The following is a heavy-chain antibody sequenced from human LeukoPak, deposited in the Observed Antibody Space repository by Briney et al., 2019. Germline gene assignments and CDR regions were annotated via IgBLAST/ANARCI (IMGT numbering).Heavy chain of an antibody. CDR3: AKDLQTWPRFPDY. CDR1: GFTFSSYG. Sequence: GGSLRLSCAASGFTFSSYGMHWVRQAPGKGLEWVAVISYDGSNKYYADSVKGRFTISRDNSKNTLYLQMNGLRVEDTAVYYCAKDLQTWPRFPDYWGQGTLVTVSS. D-gene: IGHD5-12*01. CDR2: ISYDGSNK. J-gene: IGHJ4*02. V-gene: IGHV3-30*18.